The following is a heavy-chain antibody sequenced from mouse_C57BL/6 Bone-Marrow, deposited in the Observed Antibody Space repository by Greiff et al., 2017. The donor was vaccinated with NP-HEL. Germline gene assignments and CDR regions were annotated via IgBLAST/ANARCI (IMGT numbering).Heavy chain of an antibody. D-gene: IGHD1-1*01. CDR2: IYPGGGYT. V-gene: IGHV1-63*01. CDR3: ARENYYGSSPFAY. J-gene: IGHJ3*01. Sequence: QVQLKQSGAELVRPGTSVKMSCKASGYTFTNYWIGWAKQRPGHGLEWIGDIYPGGGYTNYNEKFKGKATLTADKSSSTAYMQFSSLTSEDSAIYYCARENYYGSSPFAYWGQGTLVTVSA. CDR1: GYTFTNYW.